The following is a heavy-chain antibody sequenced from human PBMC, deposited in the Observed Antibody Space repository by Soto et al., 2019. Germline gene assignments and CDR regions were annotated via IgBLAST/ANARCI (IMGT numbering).Heavy chain of an antibody. CDR3: ARTSGDYGLSKYFQH. D-gene: IGHD4-17*01. J-gene: IGHJ1*01. V-gene: IGHV4-31*03. CDR2: IYYSGTT. CDR1: GGSISSGDYY. Sequence: QVQLQESGPGLVEPSQTLSLICTVSGGSISSGDYYWSWIRQLPGKGLEWIGYIYYSGTTFHNPSLKSRVSISVDTSKNLFSLKLSSMTAADTAVYYFARTSGDYGLSKYFQHWGQGTLVTVSS.